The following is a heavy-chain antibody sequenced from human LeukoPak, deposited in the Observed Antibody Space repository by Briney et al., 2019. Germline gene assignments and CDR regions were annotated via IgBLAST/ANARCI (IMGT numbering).Heavy chain of an antibody. J-gene: IGHJ6*04. D-gene: IGHD5-18*01. CDR3: AKDLVDTAVEEGHYYYGMDV. Sequence: GRSLRLSCAASGFTFSSYGMRWVRQAPGKGLEWVAVISYDGSNKYYADSVKGRFTISRDNSKNTLYLQMNSLGAEDTAVYYCAKDLVDTAVEEGHYYYGMDVWGKGTTVTVSS. CDR1: GFTFSSYG. V-gene: IGHV3-30*18. CDR2: ISYDGSNK.